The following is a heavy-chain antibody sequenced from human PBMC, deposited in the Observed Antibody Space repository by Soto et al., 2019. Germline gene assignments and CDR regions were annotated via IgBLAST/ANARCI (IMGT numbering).Heavy chain of an antibody. CDR1: GGFFSGYY. J-gene: IGHJ4*02. V-gene: IGHV4-34*01. D-gene: IGHD2-15*01. CDR3: ARGPSILGYCSGGSCYFDY. Sequence: QVQLQQWGAGLLKPSETLSLTCAVYGGFFSGYYWSWIRQPPGKGLEWIGEINHSGSTNYNPSLKSRVTISVDTSKNQFSLKLSSVTAADTAVYYCARGPSILGYCSGGSCYFDYWGQGTLVTVSS. CDR2: INHSGST.